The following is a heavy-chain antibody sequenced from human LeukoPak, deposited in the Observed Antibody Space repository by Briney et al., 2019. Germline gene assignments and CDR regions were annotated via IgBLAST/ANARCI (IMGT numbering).Heavy chain of an antibody. CDR1: NFMFSNYD. CDR3: AKDRGGNFDSNPRRFYYYMDV. CDR2: IRYDGSYK. Sequence: GGSLRLSCAASNFMFSNYDMNWARQAPGKGLEWVAFIRYDGSYKNSAESVQGRFTISRDNSRNTLYLQMSRLRAEDTAVYYSAKDRGGNFDSNPRRFYYYMDVWGKGTTVTVSS. V-gene: IGHV3-30*02. D-gene: IGHD3-9*01. J-gene: IGHJ6*03.